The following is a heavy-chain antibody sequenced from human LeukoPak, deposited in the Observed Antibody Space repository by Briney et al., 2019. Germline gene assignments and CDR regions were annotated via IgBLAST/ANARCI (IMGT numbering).Heavy chain of an antibody. D-gene: IGHD1-1*01. CDR2: ISGPSNTI. V-gene: IGHV3-48*02. J-gene: IGHJ4*02. CDR1: GLTFTTSH. CDR3: ARRTATHGDFDY. Sequence: GGSLRLSCAAYGLTFTTSHMNWVRRAPGKGLEWLSYISGPSNTIYYAASVKGRFTVSRDNAKNSLYLQMNSLRDEDTAVYYCARRTATHGDFDYWGQGTLVTVSS.